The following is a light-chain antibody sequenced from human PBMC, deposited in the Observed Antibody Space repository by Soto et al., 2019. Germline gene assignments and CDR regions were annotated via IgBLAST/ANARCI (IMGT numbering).Light chain of an antibody. J-gene: IGKJ1*01. CDR1: QSVRSN. Sequence: ETVLTQSPATLSLSPGERATLSCRASQSVRSNLAWYQHKPGQAPRLLIYDATNRATGIPGRFSGSGSGTDFTLTISNLEPEDFAVYYCQQRDNWPWTFGQGAKVEIK. CDR2: DAT. V-gene: IGKV3-11*01. CDR3: QQRDNWPWT.